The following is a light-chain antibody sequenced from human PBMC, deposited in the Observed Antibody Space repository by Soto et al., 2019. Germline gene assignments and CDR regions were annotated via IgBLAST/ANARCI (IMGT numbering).Light chain of an antibody. Sequence: QSALTQPPSASGSPGQSVAISCTGTSSDVGGYNYVSWYQQHPGKAPKLMIYEVNKRPSGVPDRFSGSKSGNTASLTVSGLQAEDEADYYCQSYDSSLSGLYVFGTGTKVTVL. CDR1: SSDVGGYNY. V-gene: IGLV2-8*01. CDR2: EVN. CDR3: QSYDSSLSGLYV. J-gene: IGLJ1*01.